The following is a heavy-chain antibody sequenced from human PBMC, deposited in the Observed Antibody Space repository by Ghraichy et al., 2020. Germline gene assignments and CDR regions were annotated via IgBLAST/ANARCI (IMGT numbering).Heavy chain of an antibody. CDR1: GGSIRGYY. J-gene: IGHJ4*01. CDR3: ARVDYGADD. D-gene: IGHD4-17*01. Sequence: SETLSLTCTVSGGSIRGYYWTWIRQPAGKGLELIGRIYSTGSTNYNPSLKSRVSMSVDTSKNQISLKLSSVTAADTAVYYCARVDYGADDWGHGAPVTVSS. V-gene: IGHV4-4*07. CDR2: IYSTGST.